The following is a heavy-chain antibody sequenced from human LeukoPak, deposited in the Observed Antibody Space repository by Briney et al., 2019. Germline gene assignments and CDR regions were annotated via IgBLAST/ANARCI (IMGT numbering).Heavy chain of an antibody. CDR1: GGSISSYY. J-gene: IGHJ4*02. D-gene: IGHD3-22*01. Sequence: SETLSLTCTVSGGSISSYYWSWIRQPAGKGLEWIGRIYTSGSTNYNPSLKSRVTISVDTSKNQFSLKLSSVTAADTAVYYCARRSALRDYYDSSGYYDFPFDYWGQGTLVTVSS. CDR3: ARRSALRDYYDSSGYYDFPFDY. CDR2: IYTSGST. V-gene: IGHV4-4*07.